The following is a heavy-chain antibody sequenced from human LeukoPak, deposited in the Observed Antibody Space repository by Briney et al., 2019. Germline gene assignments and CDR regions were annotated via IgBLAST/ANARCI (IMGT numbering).Heavy chain of an antibody. Sequence: GGSLRLSCAASGFTFDDYAMHWVRHAPGKGLEWVSGISWNSGSIGYADSVKGRFTISRDNAKNSLYLQMNSLRAEDTALYYCAEDIQYSSSSTFDYWGQGTLVTVSS. CDR2: ISWNSGSI. D-gene: IGHD6-13*01. CDR3: AEDIQYSSSSTFDY. CDR1: GFTFDDYA. V-gene: IGHV3-9*01. J-gene: IGHJ4*02.